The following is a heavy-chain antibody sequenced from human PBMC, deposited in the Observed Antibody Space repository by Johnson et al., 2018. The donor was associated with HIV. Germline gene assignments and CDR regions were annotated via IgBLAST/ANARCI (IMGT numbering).Heavy chain of an antibody. D-gene: IGHD3-22*01. CDR3: ARDIRESFGSYDSSGSGLGAFDI. J-gene: IGHJ3*02. CDR2: ISYDGSNK. Sequence: LGVSCAASGFTFDDSAMHWVRQTPGKGLEWVAVISYDGSNKYYADSVQGRFTISRDNSKNTLYLQMNSLRAEDTAVYYCARDIRESFGSYDSSGSGLGAFDIWGQGTMVTVSS. V-gene: IGHV3-30*14. CDR1: GFTFDDSA.